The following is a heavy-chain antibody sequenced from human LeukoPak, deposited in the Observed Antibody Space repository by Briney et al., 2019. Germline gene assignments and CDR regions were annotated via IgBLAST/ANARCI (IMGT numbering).Heavy chain of an antibody. V-gene: IGHV1-24*01. CDR1: GFTLADLS. Sequence: ASVKVSCKVSGFTLADLSMHWVRQAPGKGLEWVGGFDRKNGDTIYAQRFRGRVTLTEDTSTGTAYMDLSSLSADDTAVYYCATGVYCATTTCPGYQHYYYFMDIWGKGTTVTVSS. J-gene: IGHJ6*03. CDR3: ATGVYCATTTCPGYQHYYYFMDI. D-gene: IGHD2-2*01. CDR2: FDRKNGDT.